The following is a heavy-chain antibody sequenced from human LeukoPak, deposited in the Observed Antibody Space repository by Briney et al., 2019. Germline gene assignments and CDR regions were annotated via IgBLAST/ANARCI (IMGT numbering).Heavy chain of an antibody. D-gene: IGHD5-18*01. V-gene: IGHV3-66*01. Sequence: GGSLRLSCAASGFTFSSYEMNWVRQAPSKGLEWVSFIYSSGGSYYADSVKGRFTISRDNSNNTLYLQMKSLRAEDTAVYYCASTGRYNFDYWGQGTVVTVSS. CDR2: IYSSGGS. CDR1: GFTFSSYE. CDR3: ASTGRYNFDY. J-gene: IGHJ4*02.